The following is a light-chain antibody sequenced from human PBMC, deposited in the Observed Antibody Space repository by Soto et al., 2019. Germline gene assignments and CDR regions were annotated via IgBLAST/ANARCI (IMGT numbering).Light chain of an antibody. CDR1: QSVSKY. CDR2: GAS. CDR3: HHRGEWPRT. Sequence: EIVLTQSPATLSLSPGERATLSCRASQSVSKYLAWYQQKPGQAPRLLIYGASNRATGIPATFTGSGSGTDFTLTISSLEPEDFAVYYCHHRGEWPRTFGQGTKLEIK. J-gene: IGKJ2*01. V-gene: IGKV3-11*01.